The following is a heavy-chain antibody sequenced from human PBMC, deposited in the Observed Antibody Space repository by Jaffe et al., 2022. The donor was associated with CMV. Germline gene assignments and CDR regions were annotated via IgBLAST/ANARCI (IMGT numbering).Heavy chain of an antibody. D-gene: IGHD2-15*01. V-gene: IGHV4-34*01. Sequence: QVQLQQWGAGLLKPSETLSLTCAVYGGSFSEHHWSWVRQPPEKGLEWIGEVNYSGVTNYKPSLKARVSISLDTSKRQFSLRLTSVTAADTAVYYCARSTRDCSGGTCYPLDYWGQGTLVTVSS. J-gene: IGHJ4*02. CDR2: VNYSGVT. CDR1: GGSFSEHH. CDR3: ARSTRDCSGGTCYPLDY.